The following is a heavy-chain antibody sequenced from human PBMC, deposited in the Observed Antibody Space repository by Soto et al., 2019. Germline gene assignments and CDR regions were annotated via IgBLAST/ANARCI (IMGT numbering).Heavy chain of an antibody. Sequence: QVQLVESGGGVVQPGRSLRLSCAASGFTFSSYGMHWVRQAPGKGLEWVAVISYDGSNKYYADSVKGRFTIPRDNSKNTLYLQMNSLRAEDTAVYYCAKDSKVRSIAVAGYFDYWGQGTLVTVSS. CDR2: ISYDGSNK. V-gene: IGHV3-30*18. CDR1: GFTFSSYG. D-gene: IGHD6-19*01. CDR3: AKDSKVRSIAVAGYFDY. J-gene: IGHJ4*02.